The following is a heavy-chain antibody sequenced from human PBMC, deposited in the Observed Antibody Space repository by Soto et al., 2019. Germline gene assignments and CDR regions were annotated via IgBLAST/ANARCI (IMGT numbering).Heavy chain of an antibody. Sequence: SETLSLTCTVSGGSISSGGYYWSWIRHHPGKGLEWIGYIYYSGSTYYNPSLKSRVTISVDTSKNQFSLKLSSVTAADTAVYYCARDMGYCSSTSCYPHYGMDVWGQGTTVTVSS. CDR3: ARDMGYCSSTSCYPHYGMDV. V-gene: IGHV4-31*03. CDR1: GGSISSGGYY. J-gene: IGHJ6*02. CDR2: IYYSGST. D-gene: IGHD2-2*01.